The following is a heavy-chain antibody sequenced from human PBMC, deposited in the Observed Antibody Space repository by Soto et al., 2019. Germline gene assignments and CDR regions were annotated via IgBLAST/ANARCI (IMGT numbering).Heavy chain of an antibody. D-gene: IGHD3-9*01. J-gene: IGHJ5*02. CDR1: GGSFSGYY. V-gene: IGHV4-34*01. CDR3: VRGGRYCEIDQCYTWLGP. Sequence: PSETLSLTCAVYGGSFSGYYWSWIRQSPGKGLEWIAEINHKGKTFYNPSLQSRVSISVDTPKNQLSLSLASVTAADTAVYYCVRGGRYCEIDQCYTWLGPWGTGTLVTVS. CDR2: INHKGKT.